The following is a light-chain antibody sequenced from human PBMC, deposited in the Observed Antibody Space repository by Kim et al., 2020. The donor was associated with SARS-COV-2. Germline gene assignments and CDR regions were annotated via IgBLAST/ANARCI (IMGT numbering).Light chain of an antibody. CDR1: QNVSNF. CDR3: QQYGRA. Sequence: SQNVSNFLAWYQQIPGQAPRLLIYGASSRATGIPDRFSGSGSGTDFTLTINRLEPEDFAVYFCQQYGRAFGQGTKVDIK. J-gene: IGKJ1*01. V-gene: IGKV3-20*01. CDR2: GAS.